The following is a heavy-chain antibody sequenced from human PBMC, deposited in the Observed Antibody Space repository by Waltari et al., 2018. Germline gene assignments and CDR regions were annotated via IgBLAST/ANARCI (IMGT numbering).Heavy chain of an antibody. CDR2: INHSGST. D-gene: IGHD1-1*01. Sequence: VQLQQWGAGLLKPPETLSTTCAVYVVSFSGNYWSWIRQPPGKGLEWIGEINHSGSTNYNPSLKSRVTISVDTSKNQFSLKLSSVTAADTAVYYCARGRYGSFDYWGQGTLVTVSS. CDR3: ARGRYGSFDY. CDR1: VVSFSGNY. J-gene: IGHJ4*02. V-gene: IGHV4-34*01.